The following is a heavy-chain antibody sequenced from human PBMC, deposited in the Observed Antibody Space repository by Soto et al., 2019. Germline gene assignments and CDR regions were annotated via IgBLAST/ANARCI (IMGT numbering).Heavy chain of an antibody. CDR2: INPNSGGT. J-gene: IGHJ5*02. V-gene: IGHV1-2*02. CDR3: ARASGTTRVRFWFDP. D-gene: IGHD1-7*01. CDR1: GYTFTGYY. Sequence: VNVSFKASGYTFTGYYMHWVRQAPGQGLEWMGWINPNSGGTNYAQKFQGRVTMTRDTSISTAYMELSRLRSDDTAVYYCARASGTTRVRFWFDPWGQGTLVTVSS.